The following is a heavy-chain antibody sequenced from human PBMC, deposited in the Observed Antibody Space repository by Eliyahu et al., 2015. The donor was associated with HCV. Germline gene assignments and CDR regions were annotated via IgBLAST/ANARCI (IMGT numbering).Heavy chain of an antibody. CDR1: GXXFSDSA. CDR3: AKDRNNYGLFDY. CDR2: IXGSAGST. J-gene: IGHJ4*02. Sequence: EVQLLESGGNLVQPGGSLRLSCAXSGXXFSDSAMNWVRQAPGKGLEWVXAIXGSAGSTYYADSVKGRFTISRDNSKNTLYLQMNSLRADDTAVYYCAKDRNNYGLFDYWGQGTLVTVSS. D-gene: IGHD4-17*01. V-gene: IGHV3-23*01.